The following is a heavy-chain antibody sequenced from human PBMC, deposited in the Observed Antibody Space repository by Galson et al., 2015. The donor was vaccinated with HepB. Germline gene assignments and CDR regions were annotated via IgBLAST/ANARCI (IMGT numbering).Heavy chain of an antibody. CDR2: ISSSSSYT. CDR1: GFTFSDYY. Sequence: SLRLSCAASGFTFSDYYMSWIRQAPGKGLEWVSYISSSSSYTNYADSVKGRFTISRDNAKNSLYLQMNSLRAEDTAVYYCARDSGEWELLTRVGAFDIWGQGTMVTVSS. D-gene: IGHD1-26*01. CDR3: ARDSGEWELLTRVGAFDI. V-gene: IGHV3-11*06. J-gene: IGHJ3*02.